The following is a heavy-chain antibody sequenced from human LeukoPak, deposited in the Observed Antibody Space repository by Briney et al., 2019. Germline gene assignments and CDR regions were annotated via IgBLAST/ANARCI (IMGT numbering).Heavy chain of an antibody. J-gene: IGHJ4*02. D-gene: IGHD4-11*01. CDR3: AKVGLTVTTILDYFDY. CDR1: GFTFSSYS. Sequence: GGSLRLSCAASGFTFSSYSMNWVRQAPGKGLEWVAVISYDGSNNYYADSVKGRFTISRDNSKNTLFLQMNSLRAEDTAVYYCAKVGLTVTTILDYFDYWGQGTLVTVSS. CDR2: ISYDGSNN. V-gene: IGHV3-30*18.